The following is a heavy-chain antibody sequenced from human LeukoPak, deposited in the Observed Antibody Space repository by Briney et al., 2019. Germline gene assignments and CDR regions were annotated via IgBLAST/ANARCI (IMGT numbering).Heavy chain of an antibody. CDR1: GYTFTSYD. V-gene: IGHV1-8*01. D-gene: IGHD3-22*01. CDR2: MNPNSGNT. J-gene: IGHJ4*02. CDR3: ARERYGSGYYYDY. Sequence: ASVKVSCKASGYTFTSYDINWVRQATGQGLEWMGWMNPNSGNTGYAQKFQGRVTITADKSTSTAYMELSSLRSEDTAVYYCARERYGSGYYYDYWGQGTLVTVSS.